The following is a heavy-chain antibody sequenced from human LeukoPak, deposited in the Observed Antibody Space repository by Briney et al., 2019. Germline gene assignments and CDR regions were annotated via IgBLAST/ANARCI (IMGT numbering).Heavy chain of an antibody. CDR3: ARHGYDTGNYLAHFEY. CDR2: MSSSAHT. Sequence: SETLSLTCTVSGGSISSSSYYWGWIRQPPGKGVEWIAYMSSSAHTNSNASLKSRVTISVDTSKNQISLKLSSVTAADTAVYYCARHGYDTGNYLAHFEYWGQGSLVTVSS. V-gene: IGHV4-61*05. D-gene: IGHD4-11*01. CDR1: GGSISSSSYY. J-gene: IGHJ4*02.